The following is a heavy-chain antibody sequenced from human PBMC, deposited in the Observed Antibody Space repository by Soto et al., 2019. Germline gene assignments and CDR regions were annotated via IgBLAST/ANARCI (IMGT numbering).Heavy chain of an antibody. V-gene: IGHV3-15*01. D-gene: IGHD5-18*01. Sequence: DVQLVQSGGGLVKPGGSLRLSCVASGFTGRFSFTNAWMYWVRQAPGKGPEWVARIKGKPEGGTTDYAAPVKGRFTISRDDSKSTVYLQMNSLKTEDTSLYYCVTGYGPQPHWGQGTLLTVSS. J-gene: IGHJ4*02. CDR2: IKGKPEGGTT. CDR3: VTGYGPQPH. CDR1: GFTGRFSFTNAW.